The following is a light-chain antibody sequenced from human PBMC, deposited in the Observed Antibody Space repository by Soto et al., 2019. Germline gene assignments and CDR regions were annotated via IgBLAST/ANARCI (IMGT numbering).Light chain of an antibody. J-gene: IGKJ2*01. CDR1: QRVSSN. V-gene: IGKV3D-15*01. CDR2: GAS. Sequence: EIVVTQSPATLSVSPGDRATLSCRASQRVSSNLAWYQQKPGQAPRLLIYGASTRATGIPARFSGSGSGTEFTLTISSLQSEDFAVYYCQQYNNWPPNTFGQGTKLEIK. CDR3: QQYNNWPPNT.